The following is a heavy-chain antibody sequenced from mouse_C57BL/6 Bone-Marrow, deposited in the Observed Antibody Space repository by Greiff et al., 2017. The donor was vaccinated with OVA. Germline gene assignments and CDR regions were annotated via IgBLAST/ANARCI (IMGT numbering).Heavy chain of an antibody. V-gene: IGHV1-50*01. CDR1: GYTFTSYW. Sequence: QVQLQQPGAELVKPGASVKLSCKASGYTFTSYWMQWVKQRPGQGLEWIGEIDPSDSYPNYNQKFKGKATLTVDTSSSTAYMQLSSLTSEDSAVYYCARRHYAMDYWGQGTSVTVSS. CDR3: ARRHYAMDY. CDR2: IDPSDSYP. J-gene: IGHJ4*01.